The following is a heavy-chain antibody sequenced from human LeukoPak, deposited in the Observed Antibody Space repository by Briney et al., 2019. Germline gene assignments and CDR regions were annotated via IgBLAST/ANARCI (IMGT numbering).Heavy chain of an antibody. Sequence: PGGSLRLSCAASGSTFSSYGMHWVRQAPGKGLEWVAVISYDGSNKYYADSVKGRFTISRDNSKNTLYLQMNSLRAEDTAVYYCAKGGIIAVAGTNYWGQGTLVTVSS. CDR1: GSTFSSYG. CDR2: ISYDGSNK. J-gene: IGHJ4*02. CDR3: AKGGIIAVAGTNY. V-gene: IGHV3-30*18. D-gene: IGHD6-19*01.